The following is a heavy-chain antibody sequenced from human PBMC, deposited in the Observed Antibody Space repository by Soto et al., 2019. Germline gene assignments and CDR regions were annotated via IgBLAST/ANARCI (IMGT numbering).Heavy chain of an antibody. J-gene: IGHJ5*02. V-gene: IGHV4-39*07. CDR3: ARAYNYYDSSGIRNWFDP. CDR1: GGSISSSSYY. Sequence: SETLSLTCTVSGGSISSSSYYWGWIRQPPGKGLEWIGSIYYSGSTNYNPSLKSRVTISVDTSKNQFSLKLSSVTAADTAVYYCARAYNYYDSSGIRNWFDPWGQGTLVTVSS. D-gene: IGHD3-22*01. CDR2: IYYSGST.